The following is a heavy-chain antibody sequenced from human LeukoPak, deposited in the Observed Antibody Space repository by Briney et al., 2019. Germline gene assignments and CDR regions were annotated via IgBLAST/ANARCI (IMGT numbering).Heavy chain of an antibody. CDR3: ASGPPFLKYFEY. V-gene: IGHV3-33*01. Sequence: GGSLRLSCATSGFMFDNYGMHWVRQAPGKGLEWLAVIWFDGSREFYADSVKGRFTISRDDSNNALYLQMHSLRAEDTALYYCASGPPFLKYFEYWGQGTLVTVSS. D-gene: IGHD3-3*01. CDR2: IWFDGSRE. J-gene: IGHJ4*02. CDR1: GFMFDNYG.